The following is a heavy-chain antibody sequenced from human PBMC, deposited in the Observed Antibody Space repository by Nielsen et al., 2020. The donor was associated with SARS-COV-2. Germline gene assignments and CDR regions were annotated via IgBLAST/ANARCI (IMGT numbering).Heavy chain of an antibody. Sequence: SETLSLTCTVSGGSISSGGYYWSWIRQHPGKGLEWIGYIYYSGSTYYNPSLKSRVTISVDTSKNQFSLKLSSVTAADTAVYYCARGSDSSGYYRYFDYWGQGTLVTVSS. V-gene: IGHV4-31*03. CDR3: ARGSDSSGYYRYFDY. D-gene: IGHD3-22*01. CDR1: GGSISSGGYY. CDR2: IYYSGST. J-gene: IGHJ4*02.